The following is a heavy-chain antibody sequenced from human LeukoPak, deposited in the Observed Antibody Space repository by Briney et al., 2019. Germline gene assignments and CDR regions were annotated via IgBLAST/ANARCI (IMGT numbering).Heavy chain of an antibody. J-gene: IGHJ4*02. CDR2: INPSGGST. D-gene: IGHD4-17*01. Sequence: ASVKVSCKAFGYTLSSYYMHWVRQAPGQGPEWMGIINPSGGSTSYAQKFQGRVTMTRDTSTSTVYMELTSLRSEDTAVYYCARDSGLTTVTPKYYFDYWGQGTLVTVSS. V-gene: IGHV1-46*01. CDR3: ARDSGLTTVTPKYYFDY. CDR1: GYTLSSYY.